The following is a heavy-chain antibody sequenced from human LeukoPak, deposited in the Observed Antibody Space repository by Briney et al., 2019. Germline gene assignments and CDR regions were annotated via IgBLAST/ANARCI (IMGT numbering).Heavy chain of an antibody. V-gene: IGHV4-59*01. CDR1: GGSISSYY. J-gene: IGHJ2*01. CDR3: ARDPGYYYDSSGYYFPYWYFDL. CDR2: IYYSGST. D-gene: IGHD3-22*01. Sequence: SETLSLTCTVSGGSISSYYWSWIRQPPGKGLEWIGYIYYSGSTNYNPSLKSRVTISVDTSKNQFSLKLSSVTAADTAVYYCARDPGYYYDSSGYYFPYWYFDLWGRGTLVTVSS.